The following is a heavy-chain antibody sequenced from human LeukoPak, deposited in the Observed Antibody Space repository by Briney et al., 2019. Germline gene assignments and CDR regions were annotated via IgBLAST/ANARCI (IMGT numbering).Heavy chain of an antibody. CDR2: IHYRGST. CDR3: ARLTGRDTSDWPYFHY. Sequence: SETLSLTCTVSGSSIRSSSYHWGWVRQPPGKGLEWIGNIHYRGSTSYNPSLKSRVTLSVDTSKNQFSLKLSSVTAADTAVFYCARLTGRDTSDWPYFHYWGQGALVTVSS. D-gene: IGHD2-2*01. V-gene: IGHV4-39*01. CDR1: GSSIRSSSYH. J-gene: IGHJ4*01.